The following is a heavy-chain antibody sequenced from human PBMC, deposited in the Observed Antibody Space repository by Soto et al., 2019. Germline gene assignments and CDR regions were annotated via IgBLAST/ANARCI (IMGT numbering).Heavy chain of an antibody. D-gene: IGHD5-12*01. CDR2: ISSNGGST. J-gene: IGHJ4*02. CDR3: ARVKLSGGYNYFDY. Sequence: GGSLRLSCAASGFTFSSYAMHWVRQAPGKGLEYVSAISSNGGSTYYANSVKGRFTISRDNSKNTLYLQMGSLRAEDMAVYYCARVKLSGGYNYFDYWGQGTLVTVSS. V-gene: IGHV3-64*01. CDR1: GFTFSSYA.